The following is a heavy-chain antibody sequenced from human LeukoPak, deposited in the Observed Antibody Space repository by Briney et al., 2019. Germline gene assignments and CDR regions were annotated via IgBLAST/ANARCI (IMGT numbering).Heavy chain of an antibody. CDR1: GFTFSSYS. CDR3: ASGRYSTRLHYFDY. D-gene: IGHD2-2*01. V-gene: IGHV3-48*01. CDR2: ISSNSSTI. J-gene: IGHJ4*02. Sequence: GGSLRLSCAASGFTFSSYSMSWVRQAPGKGLEWVSYISSNSSTIYYADSVKGRFTISRDNAKNSLYLQMNSLRAEDTAVYYCASGRYSTRLHYFDYWGQGTLVTVSS.